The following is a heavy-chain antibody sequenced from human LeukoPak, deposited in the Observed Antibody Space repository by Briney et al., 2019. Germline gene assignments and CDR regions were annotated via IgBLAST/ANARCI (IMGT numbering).Heavy chain of an antibody. J-gene: IGHJ4*02. CDR1: GFTFSSYS. CDR3: ARASSAYYFDY. Sequence: GGSLRLSCAASGFTFSSYSMNWVRQAPGKGLEWVSSISSSSSYIYYADSVKGRFTIYRDNAKNSLYLQMNSLRAEDTAVYYCARASSAYYFDYWGQGTLVTVSS. V-gene: IGHV3-21*01. CDR2: ISSSSSYI.